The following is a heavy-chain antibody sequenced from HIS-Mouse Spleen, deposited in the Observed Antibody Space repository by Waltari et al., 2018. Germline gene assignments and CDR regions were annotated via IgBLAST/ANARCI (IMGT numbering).Heavy chain of an antibody. D-gene: IGHD3-9*01. V-gene: IGHV3-74*01. CDR3: ASLYYDILTGYYRDY. Sequence: EVQLVESGGGLVQPGGSLRLSCAASGFTFSSYWMHWVRQAPGKGRVGASRINSDGSSTSYADSVKGRFTISRDNAKNTLYLQMNSLRAEDTAVYYCASLYYDILTGYYRDYWGQGTLVTVSS. CDR2: INSDGSST. J-gene: IGHJ4*02. CDR1: GFTFSSYW.